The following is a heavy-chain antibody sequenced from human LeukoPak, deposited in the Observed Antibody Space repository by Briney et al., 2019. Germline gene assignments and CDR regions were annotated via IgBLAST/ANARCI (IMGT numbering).Heavy chain of an antibody. CDR1: GFTFSDAW. Sequence: GGSLRLSCAASGFTFSDAWMTWVRQAPGKGLEWVGRIKPTKTDGGAPYYATAVEGRITISRDDSTDMMYLQMNSLRAEDTAVYYCARDQVSFLSSWSPGYWGRGTLVTVSS. J-gene: IGHJ4*02. CDR2: IKPTKTDGGAP. V-gene: IGHV3-15*01. CDR3: ARDQVSFLSSWSPGY. D-gene: IGHD6-6*01.